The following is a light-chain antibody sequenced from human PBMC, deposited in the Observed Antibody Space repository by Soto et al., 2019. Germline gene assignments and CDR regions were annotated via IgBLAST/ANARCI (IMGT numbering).Light chain of an antibody. J-gene: IGKJ4*01. CDR2: GAS. V-gene: IGKV1D-16*01. Sequence: DVLMTQSPSSLSASVGDRVTITCRASQDINSYLAWYQQKPGNAPKSLIYGASSLQTGVPSRFSGSESGTDFTLTISNLQPEDSATYYCQQYNIYPLTFGGGTKVEIK. CDR1: QDINSY. CDR3: QQYNIYPLT.